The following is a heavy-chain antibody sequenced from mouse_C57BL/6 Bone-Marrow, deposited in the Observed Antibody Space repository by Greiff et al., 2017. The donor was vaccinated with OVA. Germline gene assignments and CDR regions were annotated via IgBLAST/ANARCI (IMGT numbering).Heavy chain of an antibody. D-gene: IGHD4-1*01. CDR2: IDPENGDT. CDR1: GFTIKDDY. Sequence: EVQLQQSGSELVRPGASVKLSCPASGFTIKDDYMHWLKQRPEQGLEWIGWIDPENGDTEYASKFQGKATITADTSSNTAYLQLSSLTSEDTAVYYCTTAGFYAMDYWGQGTSVTVSS. CDR3: TTAGFYAMDY. J-gene: IGHJ4*01. V-gene: IGHV14-4*01.